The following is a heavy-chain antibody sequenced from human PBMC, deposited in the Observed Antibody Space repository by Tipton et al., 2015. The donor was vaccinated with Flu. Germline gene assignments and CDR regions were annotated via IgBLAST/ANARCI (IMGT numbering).Heavy chain of an antibody. Sequence: TLSLTCTVSGGSISSYYWSWVRQPPGKGLEWIGYISYSGSTNYNPSLKSRVTISVDTSKNQFSLKLSSVTAADTAVYYCATEYRGGGNRYYFDYWGQGTLVTVSS. V-gene: IGHV4-59*01. J-gene: IGHJ4*02. D-gene: IGHD4-23*01. CDR1: GGSISSYY. CDR2: ISYSGST. CDR3: ATEYRGGGNRYYFDY.